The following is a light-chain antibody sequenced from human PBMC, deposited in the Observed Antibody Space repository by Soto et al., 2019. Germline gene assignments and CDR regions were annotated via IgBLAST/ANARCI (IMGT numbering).Light chain of an antibody. V-gene: IGLV2-14*01. J-gene: IGLJ2*01. CDR3: STYTSSSTLGV. CDR1: SSDVSGNNY. Sequence: QSVLTQPASVSGSPGQSITISCTGTSSDVSGNNYVSWYQQHPAKAPKLMIYDVSNRPSGVSNRFSGSKSGNTASLTISGIQAEDEDDDYCSTYTSSSTLGVFGGGTKLTVL. CDR2: DVS.